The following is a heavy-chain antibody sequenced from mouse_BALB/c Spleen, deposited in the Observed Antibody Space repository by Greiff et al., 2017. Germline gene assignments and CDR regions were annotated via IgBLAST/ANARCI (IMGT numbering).Heavy chain of an antibody. V-gene: IGHV14-3*02. J-gene: IGHJ4*01. Sequence: VQLQQSGAELVKPGASVKLSCTASGFNIKDTYMHWVKQRPEKGLEWIGRIDPANGNTKYDPKFQGKATITADTSSNTAYLQLSSLTSEDTAVYYCARGVWLRPYAMDYWGQGTSVTVSS. CDR2: IDPANGNT. D-gene: IGHD2-2*01. CDR1: GFNIKDTY. CDR3: ARGVWLRPYAMDY.